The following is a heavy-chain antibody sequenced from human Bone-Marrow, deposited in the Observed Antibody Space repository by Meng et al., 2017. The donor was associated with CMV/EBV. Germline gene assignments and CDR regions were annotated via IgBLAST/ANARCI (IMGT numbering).Heavy chain of an antibody. CDR3: ARDTPSVIFGSNGAFDI. D-gene: IGHD3/OR15-3a*01. Sequence: SETLRLTCAVYGVSFSGYYWSWIRQPPGKGLEWIGEINHSGSTNYNPSLKSRVTISVDTSKNQFSLNLSAVTAADTAVYYCARDTPSVIFGSNGAFDIWGQGTMVTVSS. V-gene: IGHV4-34*01. CDR1: GVSFSGYY. CDR2: INHSGST. J-gene: IGHJ3*02.